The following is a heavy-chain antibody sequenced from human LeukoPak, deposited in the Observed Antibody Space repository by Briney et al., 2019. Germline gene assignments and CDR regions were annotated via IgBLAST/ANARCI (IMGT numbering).Heavy chain of an antibody. D-gene: IGHD2-15*01. CDR3: AHGSAQYYEY. J-gene: IGHJ1*01. CDR1: GLTLSNVW. CDR2: IRSQTAGGTT. Sequence: GGSLRLSCAVSGLTLSNVWMNWVRQAPGKGLEWVGRIRSQTAGGTTDFAAPVKGRFSISRDDSKNSLYLQMNSLTSEDTAVYYCAHGSAQYYEYWGQGTLVTVSS. V-gene: IGHV3-15*07.